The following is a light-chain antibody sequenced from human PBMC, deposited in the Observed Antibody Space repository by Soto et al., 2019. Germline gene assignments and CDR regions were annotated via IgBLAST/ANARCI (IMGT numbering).Light chain of an antibody. CDR3: QQYNDWPPYT. CDR2: SAS. Sequence: EIVMTQSPATLSVSPGERATLSCRASQSVSSNLAWYQQKPGQAPRLLIFSASTRATGSPARFSGSGSGTEFTLTINSLQSEDFAIYYCQQYNDWPPYTFGQVTKLEIK. J-gene: IGKJ2*01. CDR1: QSVSSN. V-gene: IGKV3-15*01.